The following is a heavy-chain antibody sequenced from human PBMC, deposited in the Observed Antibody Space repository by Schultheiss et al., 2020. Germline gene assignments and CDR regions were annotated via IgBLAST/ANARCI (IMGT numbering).Heavy chain of an antibody. V-gene: IGHV3-30-3*01. CDR3: GRVDDSSGYGADY. CDR1: GFTFSRYA. CDR2: ISYDGSNK. Sequence: GGSLRLSCAASGFTFSRYAMHWVRQAPGKGLEWVAVISYDGSNKYYADSVKGRFTISRDNSKNTLYLQMNNLRAEDTAVYYCGRVDDSSGYGADYWGQGTLVTVSS. D-gene: IGHD3-22*01. J-gene: IGHJ4*02.